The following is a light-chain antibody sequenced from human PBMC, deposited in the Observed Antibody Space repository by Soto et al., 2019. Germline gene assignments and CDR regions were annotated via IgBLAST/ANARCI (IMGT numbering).Light chain of an antibody. CDR2: ANS. CDR3: QSYDSSLSGWV. Sequence: VVTQPPSVSGAPGQRVTISCTGSSSNIGAGYDVHWYQQLPGTAPKLLIYANSNRPSGVPDRFSGSKSGTSASLAITGLQAEDEADYYCQSYDSSLSGWVFGGGTKLTVL. J-gene: IGLJ3*02. V-gene: IGLV1-40*01. CDR1: SSNIGAGYD.